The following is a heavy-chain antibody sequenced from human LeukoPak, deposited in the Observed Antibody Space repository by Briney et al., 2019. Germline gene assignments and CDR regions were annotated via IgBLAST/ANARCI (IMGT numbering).Heavy chain of an antibody. CDR2: IKQDGSEK. D-gene: IGHD5-18*01. CDR1: GFTFSSYG. Sequence: GGSLRLSCAASGFTFSSYGMHWVRQAPGKGLEWVANIKQDGSEKYYVDSVKGRFTISRDNAKNSLYLQMNSLRAEDTAVYYCAGRGYSYGRPTGTIDYWGQGTLVTVSS. CDR3: AGRGYSYGRPTGTIDY. V-gene: IGHV3-7*01. J-gene: IGHJ4*02.